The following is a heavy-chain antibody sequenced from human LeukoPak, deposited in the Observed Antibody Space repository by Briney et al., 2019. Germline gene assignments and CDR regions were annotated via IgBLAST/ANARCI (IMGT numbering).Heavy chain of an antibody. V-gene: IGHV3-23*01. CDR1: GFFFNTNA. CDR3: AKNGDRGAYCSGGSCYPYYYYYMDV. J-gene: IGHJ6*03. Sequence: GGSLRLSCAASGFFFNTNAMSWVRQAPGQGLEWVSSISSTGGTTYYADSVKGRFTISRDNSRNTLSLQMNSLRAEDTAVYYCAKNGDRGAYCSGGSCYPYYYYYMDVWGKGTTVTISS. D-gene: IGHD2-15*01. CDR2: ISSTGGTT.